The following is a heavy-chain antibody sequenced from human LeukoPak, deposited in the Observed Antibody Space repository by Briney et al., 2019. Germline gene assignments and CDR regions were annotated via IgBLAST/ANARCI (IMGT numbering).Heavy chain of an antibody. CDR1: RFTFRNYG. J-gene: IGHJ4*02. D-gene: IGHD1-14*01. Sequence: PGTSLKLSCAASRFTFRNYGMHWVRQAPGKGLEWLTLISLDGSNQFYADSVRGRFTISRDNSRDTLYLQMDGLRPEDTAVYFCAKDYHLHGATFPGHWGQGTLGTVSS. CDR2: ISLDGSNQ. V-gene: IGHV3-30*18. CDR3: AKDYHLHGATFPGH.